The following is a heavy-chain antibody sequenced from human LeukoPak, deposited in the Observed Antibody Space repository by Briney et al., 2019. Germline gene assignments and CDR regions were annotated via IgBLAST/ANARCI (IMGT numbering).Heavy chain of an antibody. CDR2: ISGSGGST. D-gene: IGHD3-22*01. V-gene: IGHV3-23*01. J-gene: IGHJ4*02. CDR1: GFTFSSYA. CDR3: AKVGAGITMIVVVINYFDY. Sequence: GSLRLSCAASGFTFSSYAMSWVRQAPGKGLEWVSAISGSGGSTYYADSVKGRFTISRDNSKNTLYLQMNSLRAEDTAVYYCAKVGAGITMIVVVINYFDYWGQGTLVTVSS.